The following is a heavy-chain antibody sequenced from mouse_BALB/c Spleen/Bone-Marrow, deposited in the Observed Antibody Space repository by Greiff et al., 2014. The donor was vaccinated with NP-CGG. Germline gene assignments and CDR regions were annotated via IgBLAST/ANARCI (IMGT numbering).Heavy chain of an antibody. CDR2: INPSSGYT. D-gene: IGHD2-4*01. CDR3: ARSYYDYDRAWFAY. CDR1: GYTFTSYT. Sequence: QVQLKESGAELARPGASVKMSCKASGYTFTSYTMHWVKQRPGQGQEWIGYINPSSGYTNYNQKFKDKATLTADKSSSTAYMQLSSLTSEDSVVYYCARSYYDYDRAWFAYWGQGTLVTVSA. V-gene: IGHV1-4*01. J-gene: IGHJ3*01.